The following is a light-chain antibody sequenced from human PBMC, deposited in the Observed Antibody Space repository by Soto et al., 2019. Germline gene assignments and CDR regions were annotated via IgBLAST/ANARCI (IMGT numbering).Light chain of an antibody. J-gene: IGKJ1*01. V-gene: IGKV1-5*03. Sequence: DIHMSPSTSPLSSSVGDRVPIPCRASQSISVWLAWYQQKAGKAPNLLIYKASRLESGVPSRFSGSGSETEFTLTISGLQPGDSATYYCQQYNSYSPTFGQGTKVDIK. CDR1: QSISVW. CDR3: QQYNSYSPT. CDR2: KAS.